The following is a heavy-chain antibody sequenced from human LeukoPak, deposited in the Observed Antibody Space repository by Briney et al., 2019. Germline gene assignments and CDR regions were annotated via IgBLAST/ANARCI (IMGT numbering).Heavy chain of an antibody. J-gene: IGHJ4*02. Sequence: GGSLRLSCAASGFTFSSYSMNWVRQAPGKGLEWVSSISSSSSYIYYADSVKGRFTISRDNAKNSLYLQMNSLRAEDTAVYYCAHTSVAVISQNYFDYWGQGTLVTVSS. D-gene: IGHD3-22*01. CDR3: AHTSVAVISQNYFDY. V-gene: IGHV3-21*04. CDR1: GFTFSSYS. CDR2: ISSSSSYI.